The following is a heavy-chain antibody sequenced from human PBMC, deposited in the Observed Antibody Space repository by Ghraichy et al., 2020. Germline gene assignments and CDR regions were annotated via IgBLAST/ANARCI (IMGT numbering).Heavy chain of an antibody. CDR2: ITSSGTTI. CDR1: GFTFSSYA. J-gene: IGHJ4*02. V-gene: IGHV3-48*02. D-gene: IGHD2-15*01. Sequence: GGSLRLSCAASGFTFSSYAMDWVRQAPGKGLEWLSYITSSGTTIYYAASVKGRFTISRDNAKNSLYLQMSSLRDEDTAVYYCAREGGNYCSGGSCSRDFDYWGQGTLVTVSS. CDR3: AREGGNYCSGGSCSRDFDY.